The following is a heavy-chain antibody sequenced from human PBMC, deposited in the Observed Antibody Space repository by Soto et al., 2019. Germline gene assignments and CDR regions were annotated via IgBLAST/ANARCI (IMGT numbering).Heavy chain of an antibody. V-gene: IGHV3-64D*06. CDR2: VSTSGRST. CDR1: GFIFSEST. Sequence: GGSLRLSCSASGFIFSESTIYWVRQVPGKGLEVISAVSTSGRSTYYADSVKDRFTISRDNSKNTLFLQMGSLRPEDTAIYYCVKQAHGLDGVAFDYWGQGTQVTVSS. CDR3: VKQAHGLDGVAFDY. D-gene: IGHD2-15*01. J-gene: IGHJ4*02.